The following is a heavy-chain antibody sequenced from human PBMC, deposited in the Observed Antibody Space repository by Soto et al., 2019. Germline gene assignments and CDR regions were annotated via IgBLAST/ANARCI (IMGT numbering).Heavy chain of an antibody. Sequence: QVQLVESGGGVVQPGRSLRLSCAASGFTFSNYGMHWVRQAPGKGLEWVAVISYDGRNKYYADSVKGRFTISMDNSKNTLYLQMNSLRAEDTAVYHCAKAAGRRFLPFDPWGQGTLVTVSS. V-gene: IGHV3-30*18. CDR2: ISYDGRNK. CDR3: AKAAGRRFLPFDP. D-gene: IGHD3-3*01. CDR1: GFTFSNYG. J-gene: IGHJ5*02.